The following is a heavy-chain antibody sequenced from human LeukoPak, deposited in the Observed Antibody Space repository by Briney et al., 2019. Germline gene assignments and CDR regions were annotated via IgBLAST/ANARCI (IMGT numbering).Heavy chain of an antibody. CDR3: ASGYYDILTGYFDC. Sequence: GGSLRLSCAASGFTFSSYEMNWVRQAPGKGLEWVSYISSSGSTIYYADSVKGRFTISRDNAKNSLYLQMNSLRAEDTAVYYCASGYYDILTGYFDCWGQGTLVTVSS. D-gene: IGHD3-9*01. J-gene: IGHJ4*02. CDR2: ISSSGSTI. CDR1: GFTFSSYE. V-gene: IGHV3-48*03.